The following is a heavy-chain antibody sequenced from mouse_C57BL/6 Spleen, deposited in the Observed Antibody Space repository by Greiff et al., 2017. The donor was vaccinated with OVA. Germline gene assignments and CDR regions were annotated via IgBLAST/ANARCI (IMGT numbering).Heavy chain of an antibody. D-gene: IGHD2-3*01. Sequence: QVQLKQPGTELVKPGASVKLSCKASGYTFTSYWMHWVKQRPGQGLEWIGNINPSNGGTNYNEKFKSKATLTVDKSSSTAYMQLSSLTSEDSAVYDCARDDGYYDRGNDWGQGTTLTVSS. CDR2: INPSNGGT. J-gene: IGHJ2*01. CDR1: GYTFTSYW. CDR3: ARDDGYYDRGND. V-gene: IGHV1-53*01.